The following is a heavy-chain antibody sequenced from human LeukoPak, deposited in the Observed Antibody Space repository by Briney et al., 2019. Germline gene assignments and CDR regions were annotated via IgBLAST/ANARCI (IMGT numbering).Heavy chain of an antibody. D-gene: IGHD3-10*01. J-gene: IGHJ4*02. V-gene: IGHV3-23*01. CDR3: AKEASGYGYYFDY. Sequence: GGSLRLSCAVSGFTFSSFAMSWVRQPPGKGLEWLSVISDSGGTTFYADSVKGRFTISRDNSKNTLYLQMNSLRAEDTAVYYCAKEASGYGYYFDYWGQGNLVTVSS. CDR1: GFTFSSFA. CDR2: ISDSGGTT.